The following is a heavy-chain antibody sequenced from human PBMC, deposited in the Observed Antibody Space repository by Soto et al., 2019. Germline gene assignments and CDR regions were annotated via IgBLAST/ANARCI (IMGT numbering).Heavy chain of an antibody. D-gene: IGHD1-20*01. CDR3: ARLYNWNYCDY. CDR2: IYYSGST. J-gene: IGHJ4*02. Sequence: SETLSLTCTFSGFSISSGGYYWSWIRQHPGKGLEWIGYIYYSGSTYYNPSLKSRVTISVDTSKNQFSLKLSSVTAADTAVYYCARLYNWNYCDYWGQGTLVTVSS. CDR1: GFSISSGGYY. V-gene: IGHV4-31*03.